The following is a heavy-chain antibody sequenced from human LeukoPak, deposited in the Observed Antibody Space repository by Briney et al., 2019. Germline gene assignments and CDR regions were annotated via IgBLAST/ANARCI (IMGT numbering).Heavy chain of an antibody. Sequence: ASVKVSCKASGGTFSSYAISWVRQAPGQGLEWMGWISAYNGNTNYAQKLQGRVTMTTDTSTSTAYMELRSLRSDDTAVYYCARGPYGDYVDYYYGMDVWGQGTTVTVSS. V-gene: IGHV1-18*01. J-gene: IGHJ6*02. CDR1: GGTFSSYA. CDR3: ARGPYGDYVDYYYGMDV. CDR2: ISAYNGNT. D-gene: IGHD4-17*01.